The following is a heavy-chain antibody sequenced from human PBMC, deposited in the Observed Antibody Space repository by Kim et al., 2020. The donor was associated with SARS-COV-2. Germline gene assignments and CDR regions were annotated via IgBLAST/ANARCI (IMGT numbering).Heavy chain of an antibody. V-gene: IGHV1-46*01. D-gene: IGHD6-6*01. CDR3: ARDNSSSSSWWFDP. Sequence: ASVKVSCKTSGYIFTSHWMHWVRQAPGQGLEWMGIINPADGSTGYAQKFQGRVTLTRDTSTSTFYMDVSRLRSEDTAMYYCARDNSSSSSWWFDPWGQVT. CDR1: GYIFTSHW. CDR2: INPADGST. J-gene: IGHJ5*02.